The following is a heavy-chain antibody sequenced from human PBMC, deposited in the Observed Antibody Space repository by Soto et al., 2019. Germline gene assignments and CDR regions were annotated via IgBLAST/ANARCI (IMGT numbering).Heavy chain of an antibody. J-gene: IGHJ3*02. CDR1: GGSVTSGNYY. V-gene: IGHV4-30-2*01. D-gene: IGHD3-22*01. CDR3: AREVRYYDSSGYFSDAFDI. CDR2: IYHSGST. Sequence: PSETLSLTCTVSGGSVTSGNYYWSWIRQPPGKGLEWIGYIYHSGSTYYNPSLKSRVTISVDRSKNQFSLKLSSVTAADTAVYYCAREVRYYDSSGYFSDAFDIWGQGTMVTVSS.